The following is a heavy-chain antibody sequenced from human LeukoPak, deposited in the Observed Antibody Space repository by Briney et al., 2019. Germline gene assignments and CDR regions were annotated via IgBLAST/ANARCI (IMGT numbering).Heavy chain of an antibody. D-gene: IGHD4-17*01. CDR1: GGSISSYY. V-gene: IGHV4-59*01. CDR2: IYYTGST. CDR3: ATNAGDGDNWFDP. J-gene: IGHJ5*02. Sequence: SETLSLTCTVSGGSISSYYWSWIRQPPGKGLEWIGYIYYTGSTNYNPSLQSRVAISVDTSKNRFSLNLSSVTAADTAVYYCATNAGDGDNWFDPWGQGTRVTVST.